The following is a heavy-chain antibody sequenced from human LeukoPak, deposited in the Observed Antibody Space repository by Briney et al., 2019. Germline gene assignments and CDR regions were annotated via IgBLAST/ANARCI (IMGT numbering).Heavy chain of an antibody. Sequence: ASVKVSRKASGYTFTGYYMHWVRQAPGQGLEWMGWINPNSGGTNYAQKFQGWVTMTRDTSISTAYMELSRLRSDDTAVYYCARGFTDYGESVFDYWGQGTLVTVSS. D-gene: IGHD4-17*01. V-gene: IGHV1-2*04. CDR3: ARGFTDYGESVFDY. CDR2: INPNSGGT. CDR1: GYTFTGYY. J-gene: IGHJ4*02.